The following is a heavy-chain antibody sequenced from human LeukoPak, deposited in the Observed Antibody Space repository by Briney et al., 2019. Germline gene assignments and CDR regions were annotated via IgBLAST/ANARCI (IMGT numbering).Heavy chain of an antibody. CDR2: ISSSGSTI. Sequence: GGSLRLSCAASGFTFSSYEMNWVRQAPGKGLEWVSYISSSGSTIYYADSVKGRFTISRDNAKNSLYLQMNSLRAEDTAVYYCARVQYSGSYHYFDYWGQGPLVTVSS. CDR1: GFTFSSYE. D-gene: IGHD1-26*01. V-gene: IGHV3-48*03. CDR3: ARVQYSGSYHYFDY. J-gene: IGHJ4*02.